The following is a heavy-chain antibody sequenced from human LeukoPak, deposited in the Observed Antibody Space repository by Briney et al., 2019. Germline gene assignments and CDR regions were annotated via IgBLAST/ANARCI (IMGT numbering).Heavy chain of an antibody. Sequence: GGSLRLSCAASGFTFNNYAMNWVRQALGKGLEWVSVISGSGDTTFYADSVKGRFTISRDNAKNTLYLQMNSLRAEDTALYYCVLCSGGSCYHNWFDPWGQGTLVTVSS. CDR3: VLCSGGSCYHNWFDP. V-gene: IGHV3-23*01. CDR2: ISGSGDTT. CDR1: GFTFNNYA. J-gene: IGHJ5*02. D-gene: IGHD2-15*01.